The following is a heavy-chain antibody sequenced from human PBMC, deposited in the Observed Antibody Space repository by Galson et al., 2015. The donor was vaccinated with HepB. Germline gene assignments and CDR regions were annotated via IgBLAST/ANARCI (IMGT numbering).Heavy chain of an antibody. Sequence: SLRLSCAASGFPFNNAWMTWVRQAPGKGLAWVGRLQSNTDGETTDYAAPVKGRFTISRDDSKNSLYLQMNSLKTEDTAVYYCTTDVYYSTYWSWLDPWGQGTLVTVSS. CDR1: GFPFNNAW. CDR3: TTDVYYSTYWSWLDP. D-gene: IGHD2-8*02. V-gene: IGHV3-15*01. CDR2: LQSNTDGETT. J-gene: IGHJ5*02.